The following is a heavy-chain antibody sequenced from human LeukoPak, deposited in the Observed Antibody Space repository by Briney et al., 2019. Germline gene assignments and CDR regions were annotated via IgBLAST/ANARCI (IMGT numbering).Heavy chain of an antibody. J-gene: IGHJ4*02. Sequence: EASVKVSCKASGYTFTSYGISWVRQAPGQGLEWMGWISAYNGNTNYAQKLQGRVTMTTDTSTSTAYMELRSLRSDDTAVYYCARSRPLGIMITFGGANDFDYWGQGTLVTVSS. CDR1: GYTFTSYG. V-gene: IGHV1-18*01. CDR3: ARSRPLGIMITFGGANDFDY. D-gene: IGHD3-16*01. CDR2: ISAYNGNT.